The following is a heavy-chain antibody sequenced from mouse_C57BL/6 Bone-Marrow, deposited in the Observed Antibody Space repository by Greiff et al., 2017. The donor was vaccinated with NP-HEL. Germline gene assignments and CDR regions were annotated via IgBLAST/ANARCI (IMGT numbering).Heavy chain of an antibody. V-gene: IGHV5-4*01. J-gene: IGHJ4*01. CDR1: GFTFSSYA. D-gene: IGHD1-1*01. CDR2: ISDGGSYT. Sequence: EVKVVESGGGLVKPGGSLKLSCAASGFTFSSYAMSWVRQTPEKRLEWVATISDGGSYTYYPDNVKGRFTISRDNAKKNLYLQMSHLKSEDTAMYYCARDRGSSTGDYAMDYWGQGTSVTVSS. CDR3: ARDRGSSTGDYAMDY.